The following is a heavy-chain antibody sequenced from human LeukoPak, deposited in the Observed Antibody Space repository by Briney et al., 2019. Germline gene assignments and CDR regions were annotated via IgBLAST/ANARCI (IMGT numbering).Heavy chain of an antibody. D-gene: IGHD5-18*01. J-gene: IGHJ5*02. Sequence: GGSLRLSCAASGFTFSSYSMNWVPQAPGKGLEGVSYTSSSSSTIYYADSVKGRFTITRDNAKTSLYLKKNSLRAEDTAAYYCARDGYGWFDPWGQGTLVTVSS. V-gene: IGHV3-48*01. CDR2: TSSSSSTI. CDR3: ARDGYGWFDP. CDR1: GFTFSSYS.